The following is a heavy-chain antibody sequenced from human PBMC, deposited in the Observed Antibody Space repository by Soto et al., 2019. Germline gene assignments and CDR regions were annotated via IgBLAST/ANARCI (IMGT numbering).Heavy chain of an antibody. CDR1: DGSVSSGNYY. D-gene: IGHD5-12*01. CDR3: ARDSLALFDS. Sequence: PSETLSLTCTVSDGSVSSGNYYWTCIRQPPGKGLEWIGYIHSSGSTLYNPSLKSRVFISVDTSMNQFSLKLTSVTAAATALYFCARDSLALFDSWGQGTLVTVS. J-gene: IGHJ4*02. V-gene: IGHV4-61*01. CDR2: IHSSGST.